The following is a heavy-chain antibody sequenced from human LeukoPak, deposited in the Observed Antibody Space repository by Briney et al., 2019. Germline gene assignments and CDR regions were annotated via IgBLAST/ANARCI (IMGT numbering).Heavy chain of an antibody. J-gene: IGHJ2*01. Sequence: SETLSLTCAVYGESFSGYYWSWIRQPPGKGLEWIGEINHSGYTNYNPSLKSRVTISVDTSKKQFSLRLNSVTAADTAVYYCARIWPDLWGRGTLVTVSS. V-gene: IGHV4-34*01. CDR1: GESFSGYY. CDR2: INHSGYT. D-gene: IGHD3-10*01. CDR3: ARIWPDL.